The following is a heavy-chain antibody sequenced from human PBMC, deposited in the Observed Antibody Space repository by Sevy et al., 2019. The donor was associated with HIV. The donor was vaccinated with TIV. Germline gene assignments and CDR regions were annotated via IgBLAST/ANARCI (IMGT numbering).Heavy chain of an antibody. D-gene: IGHD3-9*01. Sequence: ASVKVSCKASGYTFTGYYMQWVRQAPGQGLEWMGWINPNSGGTNYAQKFQGRITMTRDTSISTAYLELNRLRSHDTAVYYGARDPNVILNGHAFDIWGQGTVVTVSS. CDR3: ARDPNVILNGHAFDI. J-gene: IGHJ3*02. CDR2: INPNSGGT. CDR1: GYTFTGYY. V-gene: IGHV1-2*02.